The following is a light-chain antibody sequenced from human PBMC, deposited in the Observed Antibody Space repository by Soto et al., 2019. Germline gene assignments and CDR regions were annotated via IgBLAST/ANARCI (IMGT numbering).Light chain of an antibody. Sequence: DIQMTQSPSSLSASVGDRVTITCRASQSISSYLNWYQQKPGKAPKLLIYAASSLQSGVPSRFSGSGSGTDFTLTISSLQPEDVATYYCQQSYSTAITFGQGTRREIK. CDR1: QSISSY. J-gene: IGKJ5*01. CDR3: QQSYSTAIT. CDR2: AAS. V-gene: IGKV1-39*01.